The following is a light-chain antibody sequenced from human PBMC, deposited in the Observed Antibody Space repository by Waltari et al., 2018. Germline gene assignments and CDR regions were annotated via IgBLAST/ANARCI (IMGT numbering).Light chain of an antibody. CDR2: EGS. CDR1: SSDVGSYNL. CDR3: CSYAGSSTHVV. V-gene: IGLV2-23*01. Sequence: QSALTQPASVSGSPRQSITISCTGTSSDVGSYNLVSWCQQHPGKAPKLMIYEGSKRPSGVSNRFSGSKSGNTASLTISGLQAEDEADYYCCSYAGSSTHVVFGGGTKLTVL. J-gene: IGLJ2*01.